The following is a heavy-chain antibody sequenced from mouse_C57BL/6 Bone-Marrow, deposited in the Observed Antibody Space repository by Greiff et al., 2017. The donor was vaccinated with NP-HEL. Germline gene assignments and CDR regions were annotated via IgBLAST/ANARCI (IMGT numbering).Heavy chain of an antibody. CDR1: GYTFTSYG. V-gene: IGHV1-81*01. D-gene: IGHD1-1*01. CDR3: ARAFYYGSSYRFAY. J-gene: IGHJ3*01. Sequence: GAELARPGASVKLSCKASGYTFTSYGISWVKQRTGQGLEWIGEIYPRSGNTYYNEKFKGKATLTADKSSSTAYMELRSLTSEDSAVYFCARAFYYGSSYRFAYWGQGTLVTVSA. CDR2: IYPRSGNT.